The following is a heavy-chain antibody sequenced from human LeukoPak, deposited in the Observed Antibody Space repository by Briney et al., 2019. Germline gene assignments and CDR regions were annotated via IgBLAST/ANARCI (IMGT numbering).Heavy chain of an antibody. D-gene: IGHD6-19*01. Sequence: PGGSLRLSCAASGFTFSSYSMNWVRQAPGKGLEWVSYISSSSSTIYYADSVKGRFTISRDNAKISLYLQMNSLRAEDTAVYYCARDLAVVRGYWGQGTLVTVSS. CDR2: ISSSSSTI. V-gene: IGHV3-48*04. CDR3: ARDLAVVRGY. J-gene: IGHJ4*02. CDR1: GFTFSSYS.